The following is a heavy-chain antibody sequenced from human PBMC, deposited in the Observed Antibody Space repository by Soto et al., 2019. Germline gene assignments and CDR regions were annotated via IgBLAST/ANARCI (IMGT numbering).Heavy chain of an antibody. CDR1: GGSIRSYY. J-gene: IGHJ4*02. V-gene: IGHV4-59*01. D-gene: IGHD3-22*01. CDR3: ARVDSSGSFDY. CDR2: IYYSGST. Sequence: SETLSLTCTVFGGSIRSYYWSWIRQPPGKGLEWIGYIYYSGSTNYNPSLKSRVTISVDTSKNQFSLKLSSVTAADTAVYYCARVDSSGSFDYWGQGTLVTVSS.